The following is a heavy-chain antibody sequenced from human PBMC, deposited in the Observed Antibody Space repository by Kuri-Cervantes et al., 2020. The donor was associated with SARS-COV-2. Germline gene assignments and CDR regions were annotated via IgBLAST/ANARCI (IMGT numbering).Heavy chain of an antibody. CDR2: INHSGST. Sequence: SETLSLTCTVSGGSISGYYWSWIRQPPGKGLEWIGEINHSGSTNYNPSLKSRVTISVDTSKNQFSLKLSSVTAADTAVYYCARGYSGYGFTGYYYYMDVWGKGTTVTVSS. V-gene: IGHV4-34*01. D-gene: IGHD5-12*01. CDR3: ARGYSGYGFTGYYYYMDV. CDR1: GGSISGYY. J-gene: IGHJ6*03.